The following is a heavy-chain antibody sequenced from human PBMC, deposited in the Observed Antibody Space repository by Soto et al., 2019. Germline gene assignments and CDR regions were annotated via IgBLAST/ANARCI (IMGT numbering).Heavy chain of an antibody. D-gene: IGHD3-16*01. J-gene: IGHJ5*02. CDR3: VKYTVTEDLGES. Sequence: EVQLLESGGDVVRPGGYLRLSCAASGFTFSSYAMGWVRQAPGKGLERVAGVSRAGTYTFYADSVRGRFSISRDNSRDTVDLYMNALRGDDTAVYFCVKYTVTEDLGESWGQGTLVSVSS. CDR2: VSRAGTYT. V-gene: IGHV3-23*01. CDR1: GFTFSSYA.